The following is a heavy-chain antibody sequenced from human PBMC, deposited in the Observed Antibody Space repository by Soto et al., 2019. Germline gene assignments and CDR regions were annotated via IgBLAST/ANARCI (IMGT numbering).Heavy chain of an antibody. CDR3: ARGGTADEPLMEV. V-gene: IGHV4-59*01. D-gene: IGHD1-1*01. Sequence: SETLPLTCTVSGGSISSYYWSCIRQPPGKGLEWIGYIYYSGSTNYNPSLKSRVTISVDTSKNQFSLKLSSVTAADTAVYYCARGGTADEPLMEVWGQGTTVTLSS. J-gene: IGHJ6*02. CDR1: GGSISSYY. CDR2: IYYSGST.